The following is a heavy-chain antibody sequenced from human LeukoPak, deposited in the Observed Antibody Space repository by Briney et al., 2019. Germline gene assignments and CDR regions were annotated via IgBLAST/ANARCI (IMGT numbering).Heavy chain of an antibody. CDR2: IWYDGS. J-gene: IGHJ4*02. V-gene: IGHV3-33*08. CDR1: GFTFSSYD. Sequence: PGGSLRLSCAASGFTFSSYDVHWVRQAPGKGLEWVAVIWYDGSNADSVKGRFTISRDNSKNTLYLQMNSLRAEDTAVYYCARDHASYFDYWGQGTLVTVSS. CDR3: ARDHASYFDY.